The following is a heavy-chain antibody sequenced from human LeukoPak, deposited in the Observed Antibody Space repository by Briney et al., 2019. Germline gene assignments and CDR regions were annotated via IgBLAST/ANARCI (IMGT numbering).Heavy chain of an antibody. D-gene: IGHD2-15*01. Sequence: PGGSLRLSCVASGFTFDDYAMHWVRQAPGKGLEWLSGITWNKDNIRYAGSVTGRFTISRDNVKNVLYLRMNSLTPEDTALYYCAKDLGSAITSALVLDVWGQGTTVTVSS. CDR3: AKDLGSAITSALVLDV. V-gene: IGHV3-9*01. CDR2: ITWNKDNI. J-gene: IGHJ6*01. CDR1: GFTFDDYA.